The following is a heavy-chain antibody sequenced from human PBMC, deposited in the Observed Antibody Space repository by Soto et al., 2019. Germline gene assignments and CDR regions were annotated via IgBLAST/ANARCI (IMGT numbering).Heavy chain of an antibody. CDR1: GFTFSSYA. CDR3: AKGTSPNPYYDFWSGYQSAYYFDY. J-gene: IGHJ4*02. Sequence: QPGGSLRLSCAASGFTFSSYAMSWVRQAPGKGLEWVSAISGSGGSTYYADSVKGRFTISRDNSKNTLYLQMNSLRAEDTAVYYCAKGTSPNPYYDFWSGYQSAYYFDYWGQGTLVTVSS. D-gene: IGHD3-3*01. V-gene: IGHV3-23*01. CDR2: ISGSGGST.